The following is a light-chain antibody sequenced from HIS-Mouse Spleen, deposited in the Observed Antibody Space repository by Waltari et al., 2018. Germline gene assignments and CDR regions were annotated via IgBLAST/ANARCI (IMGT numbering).Light chain of an antibody. Sequence: QSALTQPASVSGSPGQSITIPCTGTSSDAGGYNYVSWYQQHPGKAPKLMIYEVSNRPSGVSNRFSGSKSGNTASLTISGLQAEDEADYYCSSYTSSSTLVFGTGTKVTVL. CDR1: SSDAGGYNY. J-gene: IGLJ1*01. CDR2: EVS. CDR3: SSYTSSSTLV. V-gene: IGLV2-14*01.